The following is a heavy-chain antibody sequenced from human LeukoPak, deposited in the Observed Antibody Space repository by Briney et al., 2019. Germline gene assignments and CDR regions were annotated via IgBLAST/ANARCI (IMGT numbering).Heavy chain of an antibody. CDR2: INHSGST. CDR1: GGSFSGYY. J-gene: IGHJ4*02. V-gene: IGHV4-34*01. Sequence: SETLSLTCAVYGGSFSGYYWSWIRQPPGKGLEWIGEINHSGSTNYNPSLKSRVTISVDTSKNQFSPKLSSVTAADTAVYYCATVENSGSLRDYWGQGTLVTVSS. D-gene: IGHD1-26*01. CDR3: ATVENSGSLRDY.